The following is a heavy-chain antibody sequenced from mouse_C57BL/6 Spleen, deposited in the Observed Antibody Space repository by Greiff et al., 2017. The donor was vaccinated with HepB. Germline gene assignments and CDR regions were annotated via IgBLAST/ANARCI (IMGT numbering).Heavy chain of an antibody. Sequence: VQLQQSGAELARPGASVKMSCKASGYTFTSYTMHWVKQRPGQGLEWIGYINPSSGYTKYNQKFKDKATLTADKSSSTAYMQLSSLTSEDSAVYYCAIYYGNLAWFAYWGQGTLVTVSA. CDR2: INPSSGYT. J-gene: IGHJ3*01. D-gene: IGHD2-1*01. CDR1: GYTFTSYT. CDR3: AIYYGNLAWFAY. V-gene: IGHV1-4*01.